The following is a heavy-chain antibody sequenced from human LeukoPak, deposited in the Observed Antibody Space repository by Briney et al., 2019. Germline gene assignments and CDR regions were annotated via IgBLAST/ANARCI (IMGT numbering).Heavy chain of an antibody. V-gene: IGHV3-48*03. J-gene: IGHJ6*04. D-gene: IGHD3-10*02. Sequence: GGSLRLSCAASGFTCSSYEMNWVREAPGKGLEWVSYISSSGSTIYYADSVKGRFTISTDNAKNSLYLQMNSLRAEDTAVYYCAELGITMIGGVWGKGTTVTISS. CDR2: ISSSGSTI. CDR1: GFTCSSYE. CDR3: AELGITMIGGV.